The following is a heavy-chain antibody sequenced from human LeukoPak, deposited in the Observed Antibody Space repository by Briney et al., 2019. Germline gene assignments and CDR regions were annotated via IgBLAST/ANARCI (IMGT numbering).Heavy chain of an antibody. J-gene: IGHJ4*02. CDR1: GFSFSGHW. CDR3: ARGPNSNWSGLDF. Sequence: PGGSLRLSCIASGFSFSGHWMHWARQLPGKGLVWVSRISPTGSTTSYADSVKGRFTVSRDNAKNTLYLQVNNLRAEDTAVYYCARGPNSNWSGLDFWGQGTLLTVFS. CDR2: ISPTGSTT. D-gene: IGHD6-6*01. V-gene: IGHV3-74*01.